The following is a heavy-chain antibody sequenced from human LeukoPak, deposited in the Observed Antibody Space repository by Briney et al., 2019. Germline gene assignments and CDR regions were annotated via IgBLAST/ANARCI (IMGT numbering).Heavy chain of an antibody. CDR2: ISAYNGNT. V-gene: IGHV1-18*01. J-gene: IGHJ6*02. CDR3: ARGIVVVPAAPPESHMDV. CDR1: GYTFTSYG. Sequence: ASVKVSCKASGYTFTSYGISWVRQAPGQGLEWMGWISAYNGNTNYAQKLQGRVTMTTDTSTSTAYMELRSLRSDDTAVYYCARGIVVVPAAPPESHMDVWGQGTTVTVSS. D-gene: IGHD2-2*01.